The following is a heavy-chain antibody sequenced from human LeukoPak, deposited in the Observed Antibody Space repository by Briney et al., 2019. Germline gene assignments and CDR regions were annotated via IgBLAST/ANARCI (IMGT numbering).Heavy chain of an antibody. CDR3: ARVPSGTAFDY. CDR2: IYDGGST. Sequence: GGSLRLSCAASGFTVSSNYMTWVRQTPGKGLEWVSVIYDGGSTYSADSVKGRFTISRDNSKTTLYLQMNSLRAEDTAVYYCARVPSGTAFDYWGQGTLVIVSS. J-gene: IGHJ4*02. D-gene: IGHD1-1*01. CDR1: GFTVSSNY. V-gene: IGHV3-53*01.